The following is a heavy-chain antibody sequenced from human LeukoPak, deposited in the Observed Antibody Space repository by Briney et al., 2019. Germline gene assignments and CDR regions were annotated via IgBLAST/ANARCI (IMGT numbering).Heavy chain of an antibody. Sequence: SQTLSLTCTVSGGSISSGGYYWSWIRQHPGKGLEWIGYIYYSGSTYYNPSLKSRVAISVDTSKNQLSLKLSSVTAADTAVHYCARKVVPAFDPWGQGTLVTVSS. J-gene: IGHJ5*02. CDR3: ARKVVPAFDP. D-gene: IGHD2-2*01. CDR2: IYYSGST. V-gene: IGHV4-31*03. CDR1: GGSISSGGYY.